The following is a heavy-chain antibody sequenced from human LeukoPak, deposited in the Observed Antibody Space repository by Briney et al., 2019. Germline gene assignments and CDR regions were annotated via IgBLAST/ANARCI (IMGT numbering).Heavy chain of an antibody. Sequence: PSETLSLTCTVSGGSISSYYWSWIRQPPGKGLEWIGYIYYSGSTNYNPSLKNRVTISVDTSKNQFSLKLSSVTAADTAVYYCARPRSIAARPVGAFDIWGQGTMVTVSS. CDR1: GGSISSYY. CDR2: IYYSGST. V-gene: IGHV4-59*08. CDR3: ARPRSIAARPVGAFDI. D-gene: IGHD6-6*01. J-gene: IGHJ3*02.